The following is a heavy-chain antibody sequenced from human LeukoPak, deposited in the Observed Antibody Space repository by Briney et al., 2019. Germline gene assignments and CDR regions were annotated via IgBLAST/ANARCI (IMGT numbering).Heavy chain of an antibody. V-gene: IGHV3-66*01. J-gene: IGHJ6*02. CDR2: IYSGGST. CDR1: GFTVSSNY. Sequence: GGSLRLSCAASGFTVSSNYMSWVRQAPGKGLEWVSVIYSGGSTYYADSVKGRFTISRDNSKNTLNLQMNSLRAEDTAVYYCARVYGGVYYYYGMDVWGQGTTVTVSS. CDR3: ARVYGGVYYYYGMDV. D-gene: IGHD3-16*01.